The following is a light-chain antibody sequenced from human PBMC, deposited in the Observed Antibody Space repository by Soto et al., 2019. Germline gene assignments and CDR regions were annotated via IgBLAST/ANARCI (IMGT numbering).Light chain of an antibody. V-gene: IGKV1-5*01. CDR2: DAS. Sequence: IQMTQSPSTLYASVGDRVTITCRASHNIERWMAWYQQKPGKAPSLLIFDASTLHSGVPSRFSGSGSGTDFTLTISSLQPDDFATYYCQQFAISTTFGQGTKVEVK. J-gene: IGKJ1*01. CDR1: HNIERW. CDR3: QQFAISTT.